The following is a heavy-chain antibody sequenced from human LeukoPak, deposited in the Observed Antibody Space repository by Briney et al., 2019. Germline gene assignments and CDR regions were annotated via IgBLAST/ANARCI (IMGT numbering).Heavy chain of an antibody. D-gene: IGHD3-10*02. V-gene: IGHV3-48*03. CDR2: ISSSGSTI. CDR1: GFTFSSYE. J-gene: IGHJ6*04. CDR3: AELGITMIGGV. Sequence: GGSLRLSCAASGFTFSSYEMNWVRQAPGKVLEWVSYISSSGSTIYYADSVKGRFTISRDNAKNSLYLQMNSLRAEDTPVYYCAELGITMIGGVWGKGTTVTVSS.